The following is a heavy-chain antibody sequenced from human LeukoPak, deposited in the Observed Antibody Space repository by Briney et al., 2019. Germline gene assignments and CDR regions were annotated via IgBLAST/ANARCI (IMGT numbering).Heavy chain of an antibody. CDR2: ISGSGGST. V-gene: IGHV3-23*01. Sequence: GGSLRLSCAVSGFTFSSYAMSWVRQAPGKGLEWVSFISGSGGSTHYADSVKGRFTISRDNSKNTLYLQMNSLRAEDTAVYYCAKDRAAAAAYYFDYWGQGTLVTVSS. CDR1: GFTFSSYA. D-gene: IGHD6-13*01. J-gene: IGHJ4*02. CDR3: AKDRAAAAAYYFDY.